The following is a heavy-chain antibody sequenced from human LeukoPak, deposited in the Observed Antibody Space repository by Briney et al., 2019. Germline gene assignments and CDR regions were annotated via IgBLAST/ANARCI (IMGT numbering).Heavy chain of an antibody. D-gene: IGHD4-11*01. V-gene: IGHV4-39*01. J-gene: IGHJ4*02. CDR2: IYYSGST. CDR1: GRSLSSSSYY. CDR3: ARRDSIYPFDS. Sequence: PSETLSLPCTVSGRSLSSSSYYWRCTPQPPGKRRVWIGSIYYSGSTYYNPSLKSRVTISVNTSKNQFSLKLSSVTAADTAVFYCARRDSIYPFDSWGQGTLVTVSS.